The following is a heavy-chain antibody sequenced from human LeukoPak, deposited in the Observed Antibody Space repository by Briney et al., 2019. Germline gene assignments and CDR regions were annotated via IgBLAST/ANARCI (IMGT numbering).Heavy chain of an antibody. J-gene: IGHJ4*02. CDR3: ARAGSGWTWDY. V-gene: IGHV3-48*04. CDR2: ISSTSSII. D-gene: IGHD6-19*01. CDR1: GFTFSSYS. Sequence: GGSLRLSCAASGFTFSSYSMNWVRQAPGKGLEWVSYISSTSSIIYYADSVKGRFTISRDNAKSSLYLQMNSLRAEDTAVYYCARAGSGWTWDYWGQGTLVTVSS.